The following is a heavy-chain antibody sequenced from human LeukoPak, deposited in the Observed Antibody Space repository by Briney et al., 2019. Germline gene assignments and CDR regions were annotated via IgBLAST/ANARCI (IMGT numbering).Heavy chain of an antibody. CDR2: ISGRGGST. J-gene: IGHJ4*02. Sequence: GGSLRLSRAGFGFTFTSFAMSWLLQAPGKGLEGVSAISGRGGSTYHADSVKGRFTISRDNSKNTLYLQMNSLRAEDTAVYYCAKGREWLVQVFDYWGQGTLVTVSS. CDR3: AKGREWLVQVFDY. D-gene: IGHD6-19*01. CDR1: GFTFTSFA. V-gene: IGHV3-23*01.